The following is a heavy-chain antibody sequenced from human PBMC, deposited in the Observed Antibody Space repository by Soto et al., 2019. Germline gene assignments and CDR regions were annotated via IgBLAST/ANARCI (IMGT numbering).Heavy chain of an antibody. J-gene: IGHJ4*02. CDR1: GFTFSSYA. Sequence: GGSLRLSCAASGFTFSSYAMSWVRQAPGKGLEWVSAISGSGCSTYYADSVTGRFTISRDNSKNTLYMQMNSLRADDTAVYYCAKSNSGVPFSRGWYYIDYWGQGTLDTVSS. CDR2: ISGSGCST. D-gene: IGHD6-19*01. CDR3: AKSNSGVPFSRGWYYIDY. V-gene: IGHV3-23*01.